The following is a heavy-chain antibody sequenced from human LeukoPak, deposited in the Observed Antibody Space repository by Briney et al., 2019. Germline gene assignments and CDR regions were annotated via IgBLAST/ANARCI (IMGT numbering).Heavy chain of an antibody. J-gene: IGHJ2*01. CDR2: IYYSGST. CDR3: ASPGGGSCSGGSCYSTWYFDL. D-gene: IGHD2-15*01. V-gene: IGHV4-39*01. CDR1: GGSISSSSYY. Sequence: PSETLSLTCTVSGGSISSSSYYWGWIRQPPGKGLEWIGSIYYSGSTYYNPSLKSRVTISVDTSKNQFSLKLSSVTAADTAVYYCASPGGGSCSGGSCYSTWYFDLWGRGTLVTVSS.